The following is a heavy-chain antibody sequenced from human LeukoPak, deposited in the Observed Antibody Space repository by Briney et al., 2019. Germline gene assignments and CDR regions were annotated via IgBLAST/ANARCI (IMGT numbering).Heavy chain of an antibody. J-gene: IGHJ4*02. CDR1: GGTFSSYA. CDR2: IIPIFGTA. CDR3: ASLASGRYYFDY. D-gene: IGHD3-10*01. Sequence: SVKVSCKASGGTFSSYAISWVRQAPGQGLEWMGGIIPIFGTANYAQKFQGRVTITADESTSTAYMELSSLRSEDTAVYYCASLASGRYYFDYWGQGTLVTVSS. V-gene: IGHV1-69*13.